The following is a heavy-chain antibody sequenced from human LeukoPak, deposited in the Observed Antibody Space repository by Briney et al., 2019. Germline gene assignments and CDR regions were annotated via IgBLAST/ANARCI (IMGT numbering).Heavy chain of an antibody. CDR2: ISYDGSNK. V-gene: IGHV3-30*04. CDR1: GFTFSSYA. CDR3: ARGSGSYYPYFDY. D-gene: IGHD3-10*01. J-gene: IGHJ4*02. Sequence: PGGSLRLSCAASGFTFSSYAMHWVHQAPGKGLEWVAVISYDGSNKYYADSVKGRFTISRDNSKNTLYLQMNSLRAEDTAVYYCARGSGSYYPYFDYWGQGTLVTVSS.